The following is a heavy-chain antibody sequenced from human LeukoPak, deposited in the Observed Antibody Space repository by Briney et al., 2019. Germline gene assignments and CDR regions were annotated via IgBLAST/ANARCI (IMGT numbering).Heavy chain of an antibody. CDR1: GFSFSSYA. D-gene: IGHD5-24*01. CDR2: IRGSSGST. J-gene: IGHJ4*02. CDR3: ANGRDGYNLDY. V-gene: IGHV3-23*01. Sequence: GGSLRLSCAASGFSFSSYAMNWVRQGPGKGLEWVSDIRGSSGSTNYADSVKGRFTISRDNSKNTLYLQMNSLRAEDTAVYYCANGRDGYNLDYWGQGALVTVSS.